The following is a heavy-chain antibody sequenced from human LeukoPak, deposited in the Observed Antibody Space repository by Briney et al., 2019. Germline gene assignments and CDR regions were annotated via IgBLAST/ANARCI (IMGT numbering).Heavy chain of an antibody. CDR1: GFTFSSYS. CDR3: ARVAEAAAFDY. V-gene: IGHV3-48*04. Sequence: SGGSLRLSCAASGFTFSSYSMNWVRQAPGKGLEWVSYISSSSSTIYYADSVKGRFTISRDNVRNSLYLQMNSLRAEDTAVYYCARVAEAAAFDYWGQGTLVTVSS. J-gene: IGHJ4*02. CDR2: ISSSSSTI. D-gene: IGHD6-13*01.